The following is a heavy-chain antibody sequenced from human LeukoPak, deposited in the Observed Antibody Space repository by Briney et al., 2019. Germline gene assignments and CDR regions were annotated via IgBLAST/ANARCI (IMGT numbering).Heavy chain of an antibody. CDR2: IWYDGSNK. V-gene: IGHV3-33*01. CDR3: ARDGYSSSSIDY. D-gene: IGHD6-6*01. CDR1: GFTFSSYG. J-gene: IGHJ4*02. Sequence: PGGSLRLSCAASGFTFSSYGMHWVRQAPGKGLEWVAVIWYDGSNKYYADSVKGRFTIPRDNSKNTLYLQMNSLRAEDTAVYYCARDGYSSSSIDYWGQGTLVTVSS.